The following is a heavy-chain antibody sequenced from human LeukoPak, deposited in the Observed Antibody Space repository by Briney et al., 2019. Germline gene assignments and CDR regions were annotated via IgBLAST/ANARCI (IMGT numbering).Heavy chain of an antibody. CDR3: ARYPYYYDSSGYSVNAFDI. V-gene: IGHV4-4*07. CDR1: GGSINSYY. CDR2: IYTSGST. D-gene: IGHD3-22*01. J-gene: IGHJ3*02. Sequence: NPSETLSLTCTVSGGSINSYYCSWIRQPAGKGLEWIGRIYTSGSTNYNPSLKSRVTISVDTSKNQFSLKLSSVTAADTAVYYCARYPYYYDSSGYSVNAFDIWGQGTMVTVSS.